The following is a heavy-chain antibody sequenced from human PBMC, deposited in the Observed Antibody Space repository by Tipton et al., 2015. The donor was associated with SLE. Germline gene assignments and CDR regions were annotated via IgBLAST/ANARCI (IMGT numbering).Heavy chain of an antibody. D-gene: IGHD1-26*01. J-gene: IGHJ3*01. CDR3: ARWDSGRSVGAFDF. CDR2: VYYSGAT. V-gene: IGHV4-39*01. Sequence: TLSLTCTVSGGSISSSSYYWGWIRQPPGKGLEYIGSVYYSGATYYHPSLKSRVSISVDTSKSQFSLKLSSVTAADTAVYYCARWDSGRSVGAFDFWGQGTMVTVSS. CDR1: GGSISSSSYY.